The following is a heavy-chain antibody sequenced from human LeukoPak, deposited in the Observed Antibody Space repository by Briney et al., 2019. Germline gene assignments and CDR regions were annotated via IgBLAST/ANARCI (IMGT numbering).Heavy chain of an antibody. V-gene: IGHV1-69*02. J-gene: IGHJ3*02. CDR1: GGTFSSYT. Sequence: GASVKVSCKASGGTFSSYTISWVRQAPGQGLEWMGRIIPILGIANYAQKFQGRVTITADKSTSTAYMELSSLRSEDTAVYYCARSHTAMGSNDAFDIWGQGTMLTVSS. CDR2: IIPILGIA. D-gene: IGHD5-18*01. CDR3: ARSHTAMGSNDAFDI.